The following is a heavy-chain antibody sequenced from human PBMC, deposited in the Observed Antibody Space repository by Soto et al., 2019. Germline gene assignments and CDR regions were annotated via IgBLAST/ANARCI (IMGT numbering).Heavy chain of an antibody. D-gene: IGHD2-21*01. Sequence: EVQLVESGGGLVQPGGSLRLSCAASGFTFSNYWMHWVRQVPGKGLVWVSHITSDGSVTTYADSVKGRFTISRDNAENMLYLQMNSLRAEDTAVYYGVRDCCGLPFDRWGQGTLVTVSS. CDR2: ITSDGSVT. CDR3: VRDCCGLPFDR. CDR1: GFTFSNYW. V-gene: IGHV3-74*03. J-gene: IGHJ4*02.